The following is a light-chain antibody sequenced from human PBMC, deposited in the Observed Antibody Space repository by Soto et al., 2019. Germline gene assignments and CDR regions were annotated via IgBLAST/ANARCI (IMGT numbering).Light chain of an antibody. J-gene: IGKJ4*01. CDR3: QQYNNWPPIT. V-gene: IGKV3-15*01. CDR2: GAS. CDR1: QSVSSN. Sequence: EIVLTRSPGTLSLSPGERATLSCRASQSVSSNLAWYQQKPGQAPRLLIYGASTRATGIPARFSGSGSGTEFTLTISSLQSEDFAVYYCQQYNNWPPITFGGGTKVDIK.